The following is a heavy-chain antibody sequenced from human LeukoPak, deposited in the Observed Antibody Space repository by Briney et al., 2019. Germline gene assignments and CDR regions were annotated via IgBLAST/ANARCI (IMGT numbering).Heavy chain of an antibody. CDR3: ARQRAGHAFDI. V-gene: IGHV3-48*04. CDR2: ISSSSSTM. J-gene: IGHJ3*02. CDR1: GFTFSDYS. Sequence: GGSLRLSCAASGFTFSDYSMNWVRQAPGKGLEWVSYISSSSSTMYYADPVKGRFTISRDDARNSLYLQMNSLRAEDTAVYYCARQRAGHAFDIWGQGTMVTVSS.